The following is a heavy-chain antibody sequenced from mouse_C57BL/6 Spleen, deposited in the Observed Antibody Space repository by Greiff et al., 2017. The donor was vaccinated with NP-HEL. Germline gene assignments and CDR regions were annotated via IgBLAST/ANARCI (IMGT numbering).Heavy chain of an antibody. J-gene: IGHJ1*03. Sequence: QVQLKQPGAELVKPGASVKLSCKASGYTFTSSWMHWVKQRPGQGLEWIGMIHPNSGSTNYNEKFKSKATLTVDKSSSTAYMQLSSLTSEDSAVYYCARSGFRYCDVWGTGTTVTVSS. V-gene: IGHV1-64*01. CDR1: GYTFTSSW. D-gene: IGHD3-1*01. CDR2: IHPNSGST. CDR3: ARSGFRYCDV.